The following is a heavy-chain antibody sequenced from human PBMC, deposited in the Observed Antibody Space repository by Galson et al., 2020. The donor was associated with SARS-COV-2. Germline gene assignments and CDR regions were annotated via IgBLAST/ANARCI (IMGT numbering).Heavy chain of an antibody. D-gene: IGHD1-26*01. CDR2: IYYSGST. V-gene: IGHV4-59*01. Sequence: SQTLSLTCTVSGGSISSYYWSWIRQPPGKGLEWIGYIYYSGSTNYNPSLKSRVTISIDTSKNQFSLRLSSVTAADTAVYYSAGFRFYFRHYYCLDVWGQGTTVTVSS. CDR1: GGSISSYY. CDR3: AGFRFYFRHYYCLDV. J-gene: IGHJ6*02.